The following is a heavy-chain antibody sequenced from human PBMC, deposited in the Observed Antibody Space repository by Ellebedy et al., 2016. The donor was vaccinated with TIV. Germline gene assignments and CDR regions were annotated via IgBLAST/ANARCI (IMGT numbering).Heavy chain of an antibody. CDR1: GFTFNSYW. V-gene: IGHV3-74*01. CDR3: SRGKKTFNP. J-gene: IGHJ5*02. CDR2: INSDGSST. Sequence: GESLKISXAASGFTFNSYWMHWVRQAPGKGLVWVSRINSDGSSTNYADSVKGRFTISRDNAKNTLYLQLNSLRAEDTAVYYCSRGKKTFNPWGQGTLVTVSS.